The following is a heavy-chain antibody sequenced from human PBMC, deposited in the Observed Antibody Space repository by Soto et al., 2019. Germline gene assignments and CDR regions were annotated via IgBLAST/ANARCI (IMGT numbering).Heavy chain of an antibody. CDR3: KHRRPYSSYWAGGWFDP. CDR2: IYWDDDK. CDR1: GFSLTTSGVG. D-gene: IGHD6-6*01. Sequence: QITLKESGPTLVKPTQTLTLTCTFSGFSLTTSGVGVGWIRQSPGKALEWLAVIYWDDDKRYSSSLKSRLTNTKDTSKNEVGLTTTNMDPVDTATYYCKHRRPYSSYWAGGWFDPWGQGTLVTFSS. V-gene: IGHV2-5*02. J-gene: IGHJ5*02.